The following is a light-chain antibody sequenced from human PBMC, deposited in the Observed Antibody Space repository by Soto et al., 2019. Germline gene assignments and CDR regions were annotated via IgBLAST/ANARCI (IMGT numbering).Light chain of an antibody. CDR2: GAF. CDR3: QQYNDWPLT. CDR1: QSVSSN. V-gene: IGKV3-15*01. J-gene: IGKJ1*01. Sequence: EKGMAPSPVTLSVSPGERVTLSCRASQSVSSNLAWYQQKPGQAPSLLIYGAFTRATGIPARFSGTGSGTEFTLTISSLQSEDFALYYCQQYNDWPLTFGQGTKVDI.